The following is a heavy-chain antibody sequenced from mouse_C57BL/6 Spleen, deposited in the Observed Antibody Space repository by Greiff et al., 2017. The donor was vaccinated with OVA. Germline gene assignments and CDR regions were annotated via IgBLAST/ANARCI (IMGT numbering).Heavy chain of an antibody. V-gene: IGHV5-17*01. Sequence: EVKLQESGGGLVKPGGSLKLSCAASGFTFSDYGMHWVRQAPEKGLEWVAYISSGSSTIYYADTVKGRFTISRDNAKNTLFLQMTSLRSEDTAMYYCARGTGLYFDVWGTGTTVTVSS. CDR2: ISSGSSTI. CDR3: ARGTGLYFDV. CDR1: GFTFSDYG. D-gene: IGHD4-1*01. J-gene: IGHJ1*03.